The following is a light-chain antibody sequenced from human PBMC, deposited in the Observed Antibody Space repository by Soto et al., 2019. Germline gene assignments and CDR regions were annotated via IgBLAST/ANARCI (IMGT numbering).Light chain of an antibody. Sequence: IVLTQSPGTLSLSPGERATLSCRASQSVSSTYIAWYQQNPGQAPRLLIYGASSRATGIPDRFSGSGSGTAFTITISRLEPEDFAVDFCQQYGRSPPFTFGQGTKVEIK. CDR3: QQYGRSPPFT. V-gene: IGKV3-20*01. CDR1: QSVSSTY. J-gene: IGKJ2*01. CDR2: GAS.